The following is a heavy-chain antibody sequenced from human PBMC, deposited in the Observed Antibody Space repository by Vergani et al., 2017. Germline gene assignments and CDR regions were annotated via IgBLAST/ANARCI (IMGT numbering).Heavy chain of an antibody. J-gene: IGHJ4*02. CDR1: GFTFSDYY. D-gene: IGHD3-22*01. Sequence: QVQLVESGGGLVKPGGSLRLSCAASGFTFSDYYMSWVRQAPGKGLEWVSYISSSSSYTNYADSVQGRFTISRDNAKNSLYLQMNSLRAEDTAVYYCARVGYYDCSGYWGWGQGTLVTVSS. CDR2: ISSSSSYT. V-gene: IGHV3-11*06. CDR3: ARVGYYDCSGYWG.